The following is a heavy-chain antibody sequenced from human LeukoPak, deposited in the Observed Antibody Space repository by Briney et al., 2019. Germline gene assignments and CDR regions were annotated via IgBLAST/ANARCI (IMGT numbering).Heavy chain of an antibody. CDR3: ARDLWDSLVVVPAAVFDY. V-gene: IGHV1-18*01. J-gene: IGHJ4*02. D-gene: IGHD2-2*01. Sequence: ASVKVSCKASGYTFTSYGISWVRQAPGQGLEWMGWISAYNGNTNYAQKLQGRVTMTTDTSTRTAYMELRSLRSDDTAVYYCARDLWDSLVVVPAAVFDYWGQGTLVTVSS. CDR2: ISAYNGNT. CDR1: GYTFTSYG.